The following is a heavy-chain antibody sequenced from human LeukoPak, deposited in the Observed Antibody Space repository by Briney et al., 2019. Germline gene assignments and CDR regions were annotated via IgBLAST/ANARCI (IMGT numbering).Heavy chain of an antibody. Sequence: ASVNVSCKASGYTFTGYYMHWVRQAPGQGLEWMGWINPNSGGTNYAQKFQGRVTMTRDTSISTAYMELSRLRSDDTAVYYCARVAGPYSTSWYYFDYWGQGTLVTVSS. CDR1: GYTFTGYY. D-gene: IGHD6-13*01. CDR3: ARVAGPYSTSWYYFDY. V-gene: IGHV1-2*02. CDR2: INPNSGGT. J-gene: IGHJ4*02.